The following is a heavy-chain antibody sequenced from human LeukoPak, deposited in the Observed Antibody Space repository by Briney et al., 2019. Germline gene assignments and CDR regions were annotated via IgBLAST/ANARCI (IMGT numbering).Heavy chain of an antibody. V-gene: IGHV3-23*01. Sequence: GESLRLSCAASGFAFSVYAMSWLRQPPGKGLEWVSTIRANSGTTSYAASVRGRFTISRDNSKNTLYLQLNTLRADDTATYYCAKPISGGLAVTADWFHPWGQGTLVVVSS. CDR2: IRANSGTT. CDR3: AKPISGGLAVTADWFHP. J-gene: IGHJ5*01. D-gene: IGHD6-19*01. CDR1: GFAFSVYA.